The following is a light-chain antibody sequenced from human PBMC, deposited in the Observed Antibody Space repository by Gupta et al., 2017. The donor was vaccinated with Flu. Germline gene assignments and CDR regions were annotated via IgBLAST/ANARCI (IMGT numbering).Light chain of an antibody. J-gene: IGLJ2*01. Sequence: SPGQTASITCSGDKLEDKYTSWYQQKQGQSPALDIYQDIRRPSAIPECFSGSNSGNTVTLTISGTQAMDEADYYCPEWNSSTVLFGGGTKLTVL. V-gene: IGLV3-1*01. CDR2: QDI. CDR1: KLEDKY. CDR3: PEWNSSTVL.